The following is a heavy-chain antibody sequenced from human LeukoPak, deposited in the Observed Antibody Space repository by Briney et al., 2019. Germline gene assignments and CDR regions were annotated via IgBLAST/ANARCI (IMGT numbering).Heavy chain of an antibody. V-gene: IGHV5-51*01. CDR2: IYPGDSDT. D-gene: IGHD5-24*01. Sequence: GESLEISCKGSGYSFSTYWIAWVRQMPGKGLEWMGIIYPGDSDTRYSPSFQGQVTISADKSITTAYLQWSNLKASDTALYYCARGEMATIRGDFDYWGQGTLVTVSS. CDR3: ARGEMATIRGDFDY. J-gene: IGHJ4*02. CDR1: GYSFSTYW.